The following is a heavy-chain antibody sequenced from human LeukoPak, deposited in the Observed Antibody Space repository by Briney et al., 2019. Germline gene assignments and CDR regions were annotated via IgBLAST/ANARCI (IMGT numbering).Heavy chain of an antibody. D-gene: IGHD2-2*01. V-gene: IGHV1-69*13. CDR3: AKVQNEVVPIAMRGWFDP. J-gene: IGHJ5*02. CDR2: VMPMFNTS. Sequence: ASVKVSCKASGGTFRNYIFSWVRQAPGQGLEWMGGVMPMFNTSNYAQKFKGRVTITADENTSTVYMELSSLRSEDTAVYYCAKVQNEVVPIAMRGWFDPWGQGTLVAVSS. CDR1: GGTFRNYI.